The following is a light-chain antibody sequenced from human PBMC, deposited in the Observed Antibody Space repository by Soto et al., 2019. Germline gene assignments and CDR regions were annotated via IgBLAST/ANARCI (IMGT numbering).Light chain of an antibody. CDR3: CSKAGRNFVV. CDR2: DVS. J-gene: IGLJ2*01. V-gene: IGLV2-11*01. CDR1: SSDVGVYNY. Sequence: QSALTQPRSVSGSPGQSVTISCTGTSSDVGVYNYVSWYQHHPGKAPKLMIYDVSKRPSGVPDRFSGSKSGNTASLIISGLQAEDEADYYCCSKAGRNFVVFGGGTKLTVL.